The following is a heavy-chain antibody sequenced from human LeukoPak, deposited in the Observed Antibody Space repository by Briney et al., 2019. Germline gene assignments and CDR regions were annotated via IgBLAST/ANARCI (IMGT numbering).Heavy chain of an antibody. CDR1: GGSISGYY. Sequence: PSETLSLTCTVSGGSISGYYWSWIRQPPGKGLEWIGYIHNRGTTNYNPSLKSRVSISLDTSTNQFSLKLGSVTAADTAVYYCARRLTMYRLGEDSWLDPWGQGTLVTVSS. J-gene: IGHJ5*02. CDR2: IHNRGTT. CDR3: ARRLTMYRLGEDSWLDP. V-gene: IGHV4-59*08. D-gene: IGHD1-26*01.